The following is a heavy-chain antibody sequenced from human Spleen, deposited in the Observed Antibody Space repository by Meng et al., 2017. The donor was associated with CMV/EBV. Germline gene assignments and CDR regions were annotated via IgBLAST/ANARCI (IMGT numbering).Heavy chain of an antibody. D-gene: IGHD3-10*01. CDR3: AHGFWGSRYFDY. J-gene: IGHJ4*02. Sequence: QITFKESGPTLVKPTQPLTLTCTFSGFSLNTDTVGVGWIRQPPGKALEWLALIYWDDDKRYSPSLKSRLTITKDTSKNQVVLTMTNMDPVDTATYYCAHGFWGSRYFDYWGQGTLVTVSS. CDR1: GFSLNTDTVG. CDR2: IYWDDDK. V-gene: IGHV2-5*02.